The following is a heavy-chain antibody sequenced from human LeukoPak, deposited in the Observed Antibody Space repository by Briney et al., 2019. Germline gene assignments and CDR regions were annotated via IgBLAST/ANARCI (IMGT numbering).Heavy chain of an antibody. CDR3: ARVQKSRKSGASAVDC. CDR2: ISSSSSYI. J-gene: IGHJ4*02. Sequence: TTGGSLRLSCAASGFTFSSYWMSWVRQTPRKGLEWVSSISSSSSYIFYADSVRGRFSISRDNAKNSLYLQMNSLRAEDTAVYYCARVQKSRKSGASAVDCWGQGTVVIVSS. V-gene: IGHV3-21*01. CDR1: GFTFSSYW. D-gene: IGHD6-25*01.